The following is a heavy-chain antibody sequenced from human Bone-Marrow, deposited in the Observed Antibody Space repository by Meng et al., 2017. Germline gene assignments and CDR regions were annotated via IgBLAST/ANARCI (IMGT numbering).Heavy chain of an antibody. J-gene: IGHJ5*02. V-gene: IGHV3-48*03. CDR1: GFTFSSYE. Sequence: GESLKISCAASGFTFSSYEMNWVRQAPGKGLEWVSYISSSGSTIYYADSVKGRFTISRDNAKNSLYLQMNSPRAEDTAVYYCARISYTNGVSWFDPWGQGTLVTVSS. D-gene: IGHD2-8*01. CDR3: ARISYTNGVSWFDP. CDR2: ISSSGSTI.